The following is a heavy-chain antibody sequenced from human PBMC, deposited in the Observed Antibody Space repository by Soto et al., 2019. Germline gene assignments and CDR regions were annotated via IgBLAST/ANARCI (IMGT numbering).Heavy chain of an antibody. CDR1: GYSFTSYW. V-gene: IGHV5-51*01. CDR2: IYPGDSDT. J-gene: IGHJ6*02. CDR3: ARHDQYYYDSRGHMDV. D-gene: IGHD3-22*01. Sequence: PGESLKISCKGSGYSFTSYWIGWVRQMPGKGLEWMGIIYPGDSDTRYSPSFQGQVTISADKSISTAYLQWSSLKASDTAMYYCARHDQYYYDSRGHMDVWSQGTTVTVSS.